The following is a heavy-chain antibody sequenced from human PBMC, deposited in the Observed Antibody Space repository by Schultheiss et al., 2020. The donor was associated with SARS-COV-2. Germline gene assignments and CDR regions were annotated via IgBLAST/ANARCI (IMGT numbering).Heavy chain of an antibody. Sequence: GESLKISCAASGFTFSSYGMHWVRQAPGKGLEWVSYISSSSSTIYYADSVKGRFTISRDNSKNTLYLQMNSLRAEDTAVYYCASGPGGDYSNYGGGYWGQGTLVTVSS. D-gene: IGHD4-11*01. CDR3: ASGPGGDYSNYGGGY. CDR1: GFTFSSYG. V-gene: IGHV3-48*01. J-gene: IGHJ4*02. CDR2: ISSSSSTI.